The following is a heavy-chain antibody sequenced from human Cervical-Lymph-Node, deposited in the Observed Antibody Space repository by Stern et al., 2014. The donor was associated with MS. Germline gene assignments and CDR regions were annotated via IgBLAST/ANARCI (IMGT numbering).Heavy chain of an antibody. Sequence: AQLVESGGGLVKPGESLRLSCAASGFNFSDFYMGWVRQAPEKGLEWLSYISFSGASKAYAESVEGRFTISRDNAKNTLYLQMRLLTDEDTAVYYCARDGPRHCGDDCYIFDSWGQGTPVTVSS. CDR3: ARDGPRHCGDDCYIFDS. D-gene: IGHD2-21*02. J-gene: IGHJ4*02. V-gene: IGHV3-11*01. CDR2: ISFSGASK. CDR1: GFNFSDFY.